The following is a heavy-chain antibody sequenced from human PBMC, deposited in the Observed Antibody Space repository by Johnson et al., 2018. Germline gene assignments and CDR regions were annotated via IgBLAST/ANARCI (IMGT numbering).Heavy chain of an antibody. V-gene: IGHV3-7*01. CDR1: GFTFSTYY. D-gene: IGHD1-26*01. J-gene: IGHJ4*02. CDR2: KKGDGSHK. Sequence: VQLVQSGGGLVQPGGSLRLSCAASGFTFSTYYMSGVRQAPGKGLEWVATKKGDGSHKHSVNSVRGRITVARDNAKNSLYIQMDSRRAEETAVYYCAVISAAYPRGNFGCWGQWTLVTVSS. CDR3: AVISAAYPRGNFGC.